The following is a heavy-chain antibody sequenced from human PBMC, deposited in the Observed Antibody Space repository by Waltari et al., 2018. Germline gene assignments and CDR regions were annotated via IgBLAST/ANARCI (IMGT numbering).Heavy chain of an antibody. CDR3: AREVLVVTEWSYFDY. J-gene: IGHJ4*02. Sequence: QVQLVQSGAEVKKPGSSVKVSCKASGGTFSSYAISWVRQAPGQGLEWMGRIIPILGIANYAQKFQVRVTITADKSTSTAYMELSSLRSEDTAVYYCAREVLVVTEWSYFDYWGQGTLVTVSS. D-gene: IGHD2-15*01. CDR2: IIPILGIA. V-gene: IGHV1-69*04. CDR1: GGTFSSYA.